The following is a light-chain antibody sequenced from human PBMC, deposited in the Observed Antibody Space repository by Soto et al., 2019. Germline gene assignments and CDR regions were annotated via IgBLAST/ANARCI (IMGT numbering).Light chain of an antibody. Sequence: QSVLAQPPSASGSPGQSVTISCTGSNSDVGGYNFVSWYQQHPGKAPKLVIYEVTKRPSGVPDRFSGSKSGNTASLTVSGLQAEDEADYFCSSYEGSNNLVFGTGTKVTVL. J-gene: IGLJ1*01. V-gene: IGLV2-8*01. CDR3: SSYEGSNNLV. CDR1: NSDVGGYNF. CDR2: EVT.